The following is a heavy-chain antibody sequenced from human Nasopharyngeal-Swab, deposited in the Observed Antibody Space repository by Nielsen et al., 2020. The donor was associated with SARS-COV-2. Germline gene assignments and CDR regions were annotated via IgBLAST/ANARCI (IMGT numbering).Heavy chain of an antibody. CDR3: AGGYSSGWYPFDY. CDR1: GGSISSSSYY. D-gene: IGHD6-19*01. CDR2: IYYSGST. Sequence: SETLSLTCTVSGGSISSSSYYWVWIRQPPGKGLEWIGSIYYSGSTYYNPSLKSRVTISVDTSKNQFSLKLSSVTAADTAVYYCAGGYSSGWYPFDYWGQGTLVTVSS. V-gene: IGHV4-39*07. J-gene: IGHJ4*02.